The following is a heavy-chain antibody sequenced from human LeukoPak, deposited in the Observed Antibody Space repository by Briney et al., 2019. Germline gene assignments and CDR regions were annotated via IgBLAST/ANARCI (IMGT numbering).Heavy chain of an antibody. CDR2: INHSGST. V-gene: IGHV4-34*01. J-gene: IGHJ4*02. CDR3: ARHRGMTTVTTRPFDY. Sequence: PSETLSLTCTVSGGSISSYYWSWIRQPPGKGLEWIGEINHSGSTNYNPSLKSRVTISVDTSKNQFSLKLSSVTAADTAVYYCARHRGMTTVTTRPFDYWGQGTLVTVSS. CDR1: GGSISSYY. D-gene: IGHD4-11*01.